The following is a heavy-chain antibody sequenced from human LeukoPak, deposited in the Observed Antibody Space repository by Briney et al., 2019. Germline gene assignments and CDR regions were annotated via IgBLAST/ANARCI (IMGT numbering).Heavy chain of an antibody. V-gene: IGHV3-53*01. D-gene: IGHD1-7*01. CDR1: GFTVSSNY. J-gene: IGHJ4*02. CDR2: IYSGGST. CDR3: ARDPTGTTDY. Sequence: GGSLRLSCAASGFTVSSNYMSWVRQAPGKGLEWVSIIYSGGSTYYADSVKGRFTISRDNSKNTLYLQMNSLRAEDTAVYYCARDPTGTTDYWGQGTLVTVSS.